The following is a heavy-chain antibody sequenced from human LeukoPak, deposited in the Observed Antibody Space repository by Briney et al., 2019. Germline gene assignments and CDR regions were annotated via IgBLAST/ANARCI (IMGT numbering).Heavy chain of an antibody. Sequence: RSGGSLRLSCAASGFTVSSNYMSWVRQAPGKGLEWVSVIYSGGSTYYADSVKGRFTISRDNSKNTLYLQMNSLRAEDTAVYYCAKDQMVRGPNGHYWGQGTLVTVSS. CDR3: AKDQMVRGPNGHY. CDR1: GFTVSSNY. CDR2: IYSGGST. J-gene: IGHJ4*02. D-gene: IGHD3-10*01. V-gene: IGHV3-66*02.